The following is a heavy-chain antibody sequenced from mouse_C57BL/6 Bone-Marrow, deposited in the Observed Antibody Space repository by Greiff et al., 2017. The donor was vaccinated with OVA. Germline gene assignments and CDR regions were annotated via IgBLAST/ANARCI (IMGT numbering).Heavy chain of an antibody. Sequence: VMLVESGAELARPGASVKLSCKASGYTFTSYGISWVKQRTGQGLEWIGEIYPRSGNTYYNEKFKGKATLTADKSSSTAYMELRSLTSEDSAVYFCAREGYYYGSSSDYWGQGTTLTVSS. D-gene: IGHD1-1*01. CDR2: IYPRSGNT. CDR3: AREGYYYGSSSDY. J-gene: IGHJ2*01. V-gene: IGHV1-81*01. CDR1: GYTFTSYG.